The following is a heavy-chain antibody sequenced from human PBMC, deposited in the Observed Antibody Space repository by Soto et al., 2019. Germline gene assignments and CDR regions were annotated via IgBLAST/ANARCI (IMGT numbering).Heavy chain of an antibody. D-gene: IGHD6-19*01. V-gene: IGHV3-15*01. J-gene: IGHJ4*02. CDR2: IKSKTNGGTT. CDR1: GFTFINAW. Sequence: EVQLVESGGDLVKPGGSLRLSCAASGFTFINAWMTWVRQAPGKGLEWVGRIKSKTNGGTTDYAAPVKGRFTISRDDSKNTVYLQMTSLKTDDTAVYYCNISTGWWAVDYWGQGTLVTVSS. CDR3: NISTGWWAVDY.